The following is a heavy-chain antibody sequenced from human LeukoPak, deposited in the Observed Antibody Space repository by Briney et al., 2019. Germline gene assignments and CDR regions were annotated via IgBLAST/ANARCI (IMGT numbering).Heavy chain of an antibody. D-gene: IGHD5-24*01. J-gene: IGHJ4*02. V-gene: IGHV3-23*01. CDR2: VDRSSDST. CDR3: AKDPPRGDGYQPNFFDS. Sequence: GGSLRLSCAASGFTFSSYAMNWVRQVPGRGLEWVSAVDRSSDSTYYAESVKGRFTVSRDNSKSTLFLEMNSLRAEDTAVYYCAKDPPRGDGYQPNFFDSWGQGTLVTVSS. CDR1: GFTFSSYA.